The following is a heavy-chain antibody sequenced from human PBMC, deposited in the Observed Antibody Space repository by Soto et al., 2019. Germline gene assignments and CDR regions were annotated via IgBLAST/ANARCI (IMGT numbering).Heavy chain of an antibody. V-gene: IGHV1-69*13. Sequence: ASVKVSCKASGGTFSSYAISWVRQAPGQGLEWMGGIIPIFGTANYAQKFQGRVTITADESTSTAYMELSSLRSEDTAVYYCATYRGGYCSGGSCKPALGYYYYGMDVWGQGTTVTVSS. CDR3: ATYRGGYCSGGSCKPALGYYYYGMDV. CDR1: GGTFSSYA. D-gene: IGHD2-15*01. J-gene: IGHJ6*02. CDR2: IIPIFGTA.